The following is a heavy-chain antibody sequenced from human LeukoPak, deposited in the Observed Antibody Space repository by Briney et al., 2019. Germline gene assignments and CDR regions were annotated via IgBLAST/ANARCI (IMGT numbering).Heavy chain of an antibody. CDR3: ARHTFYYYDSSGYYERPFDY. Sequence: SGTLSLTCGVSGGSISGTNWWSWVRQPPGQGLEWIGEISLAGQTNYNPSLNGRVTMSLDKSSNQLSLHLTSVTAADTAVYYCARHTFYYYDSSGYYERPFDYWGQGTLVTVSS. CDR2: ISLAGQT. J-gene: IGHJ4*02. V-gene: IGHV4-4*02. D-gene: IGHD3-22*01. CDR1: GGSISGTNW.